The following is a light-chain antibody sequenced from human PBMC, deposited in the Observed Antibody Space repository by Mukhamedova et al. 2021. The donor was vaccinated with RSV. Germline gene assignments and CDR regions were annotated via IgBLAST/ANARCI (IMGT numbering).Light chain of an antibody. V-gene: IGKV1-33*01. CDR2: DAS. Sequence: WYQRRVHGKAPKLLIYDASNLETGVPAMFSGSGSGTEFTFTISSLQPEDFATYYCQHYANLPLTFGGGTKVEIK. J-gene: IGKJ4*01. CDR3: QHYANLPLT.